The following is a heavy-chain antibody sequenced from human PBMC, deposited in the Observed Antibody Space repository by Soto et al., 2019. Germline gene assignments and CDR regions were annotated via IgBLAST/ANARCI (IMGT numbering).Heavy chain of an antibody. J-gene: IGHJ4*02. CDR2: ISAYNGNT. CDR3: AGASYSSSWYYQLDY. Sequence: GASVKVSCKASGPTFTSYGISWVRQAPGQGLEWMGWISAYNGNTNYAQKLQGRVIMTTDTSTSTAYMELRSLRSDDTAVYYCAGASYSSSWYYQLDYWGQGTLVTLST. V-gene: IGHV1-18*01. D-gene: IGHD6-13*01. CDR1: GPTFTSYG.